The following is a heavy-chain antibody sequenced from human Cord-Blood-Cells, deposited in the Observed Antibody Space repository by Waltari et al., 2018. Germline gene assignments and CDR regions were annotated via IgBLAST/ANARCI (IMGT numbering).Heavy chain of an antibody. CDR3: ARDLTGTGGNGMDV. J-gene: IGHJ6*02. D-gene: IGHD1-7*01. CDR2: INPNSGGT. Sequence: QVQLVQAGAEVKKPGASVKVSCKASGYTFTGYYMHWLRPAPGQGLEWMGWINPNSGGTNYAQKFQGRVTMTRDTSISTAYMELSRLRSDDTAVYYRARDLTGTGGNGMDVWGQGTTVTVSS. V-gene: IGHV1-2*02. CDR1: GYTFTGYY.